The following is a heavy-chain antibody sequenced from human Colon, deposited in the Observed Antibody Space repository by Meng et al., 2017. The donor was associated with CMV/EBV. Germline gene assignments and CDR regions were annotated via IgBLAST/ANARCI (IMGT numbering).Heavy chain of an antibody. Sequence: SGDSINSNNWWTWVRQTPGKGLEWIGEIYYSRVTNNNPSLKSRVTIFLDKSKNQFSLNLNSVTAADTGVYYCARVKGGCSATSCTLDPWGQGTLVTVSP. CDR3: ARVKGGCSATSCTLDP. D-gene: IGHD2-2*01. CDR1: GDSINSNNW. J-gene: IGHJ5*02. V-gene: IGHV4-4*02. CDR2: IYYSRVT.